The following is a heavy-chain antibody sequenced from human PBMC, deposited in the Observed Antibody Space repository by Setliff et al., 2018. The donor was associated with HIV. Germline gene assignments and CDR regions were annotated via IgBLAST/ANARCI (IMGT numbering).Heavy chain of an antibody. CDR3: ARGRGESRTNYFDY. V-gene: IGHV3-7*03. CDR2: IKQDGSEE. Sequence: LRLSCAASGFTFSNYWMTWVRHAPGKGLEWVANIKQDGSEEYYVDSVKGRFTISRDGARNSLYLQMNSLRDEDTAVYYCARGRGESRTNYFDYWGQGTLVTVSS. J-gene: IGHJ4*02. CDR1: GFTFSNYW.